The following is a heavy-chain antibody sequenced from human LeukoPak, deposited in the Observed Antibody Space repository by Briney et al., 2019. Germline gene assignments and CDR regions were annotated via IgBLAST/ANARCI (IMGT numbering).Heavy chain of an antibody. CDR2: INHSGST. J-gene: IGHJ6*03. D-gene: IGHD1-14*01. CDR1: GGSFSGYY. Sequence: SETLSLTCAVYGGSFSGYYWSWIRQPPGKGLEWIGEINHSGSTNYNPSLKSRVTISVDTTKNQFSLKLSSVTAADTAVYYCARGRNTYYYYMDVWGKGTTVTVSS. CDR3: ARGRNTYYYYMDV. V-gene: IGHV4-34*01.